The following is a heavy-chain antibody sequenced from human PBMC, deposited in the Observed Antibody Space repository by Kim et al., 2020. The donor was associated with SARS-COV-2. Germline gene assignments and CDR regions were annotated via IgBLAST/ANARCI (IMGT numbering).Heavy chain of an antibody. Sequence: SVKVSCKTSGFSFTNSALQWVRQARGQRPEWIGRIVFGSERTQYAQKFQERVTITWDMSTSTAYMELSSLRSEDTAVDYCAAGAAGGYNYFHLGAWGPETTVTVSS. CDR1: GFSFTNSA. D-gene: IGHD6-13*01. CDR3: AAGAAGGYNYFHLGA. J-gene: IGHJ6*02. CDR2: IVFGSERT. V-gene: IGHV1-58*01.